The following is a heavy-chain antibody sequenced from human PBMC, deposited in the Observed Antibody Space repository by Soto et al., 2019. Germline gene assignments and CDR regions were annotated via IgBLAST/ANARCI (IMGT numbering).Heavy chain of an antibody. J-gene: IGHJ6*03. CDR1: GFTVSSNY. Sequence: GGSLRLSCAASGFTVSSNYMSWVRQAPGKGLEWVSVIYSGGSTYYADSVKGRFTISRHNSKNTLYLQMNSLRAEDTAVYYCARGTDTVTTGYYYYYMDVWGKGTTVTVSS. D-gene: IGHD4-17*01. V-gene: IGHV3-53*04. CDR2: IYSGGST. CDR3: ARGTDTVTTGYYYYYMDV.